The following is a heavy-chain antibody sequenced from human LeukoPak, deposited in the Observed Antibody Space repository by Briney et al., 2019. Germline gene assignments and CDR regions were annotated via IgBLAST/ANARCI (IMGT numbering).Heavy chain of an antibody. CDR2: IIPILGIA. CDR1: GGTFSSYA. CDR3: AKESGVMFRGLKPDY. D-gene: IGHD3-10*01. V-gene: IGHV1-69*04. Sequence: SVKVSCKASGGTFSSYAISWVRQAPGQGLEWMGRIIPILGIANYAQKLQGRVTITADKSTSTAYVELSSLRSEDTAVYYCAKESGVMFRGLKPDYWGQGTLATVSS. J-gene: IGHJ4*02.